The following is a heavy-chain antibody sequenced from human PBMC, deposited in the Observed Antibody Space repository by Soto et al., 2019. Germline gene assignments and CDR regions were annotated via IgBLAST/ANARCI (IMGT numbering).Heavy chain of an antibody. Sequence: ASETLSLTCTVSGGSISSSSYYWGWIRQPPGKGLEWIGSIYYSGSTYYNPSLKSRVTISVDTSKNQFSLKLSSVTAADTAVYYCARYGDIVVVPAAIRVLVANWIDPWGQGTLVTVSS. J-gene: IGHJ5*02. D-gene: IGHD2-2*01. CDR3: ARYGDIVVVPAAIRVLVANWIDP. V-gene: IGHV4-39*01. CDR2: IYYSGST. CDR1: GGSISSSSYY.